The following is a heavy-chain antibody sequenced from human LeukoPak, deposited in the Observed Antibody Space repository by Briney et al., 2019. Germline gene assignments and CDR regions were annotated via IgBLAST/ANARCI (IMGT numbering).Heavy chain of an antibody. CDR3: AREGGDIVVVPAAISS. V-gene: IGHV3-21*01. J-gene: IGHJ5*02. Sequence: PGGSLRLSCAASGFSFSSYNMNSVRQAPGKGLEWVSFISRSSSYIFYAESVKGRFTISRDKAKNSLYLQMETLRDEGTAVYTCAREGGDIVVVPAAISSWGQGTLVTVSS. CDR1: GFSFSSYN. CDR2: ISRSSSYI. D-gene: IGHD2-2*01.